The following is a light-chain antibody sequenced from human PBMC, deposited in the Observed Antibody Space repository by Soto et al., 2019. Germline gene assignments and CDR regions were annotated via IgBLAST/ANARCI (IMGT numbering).Light chain of an antibody. Sequence: IQLTQSPSSLSASVGDRVTITCRASQGISTYLAWYQQKPGKAPKVLIYAASTLQSGVPSRFSGSGSGTEFTLTISSLQPEDFATYYCQQLKNYSPITFDQGTRLEIK. CDR2: AAS. V-gene: IGKV1-9*01. CDR3: QQLKNYSPIT. CDR1: QGISTY. J-gene: IGKJ5*01.